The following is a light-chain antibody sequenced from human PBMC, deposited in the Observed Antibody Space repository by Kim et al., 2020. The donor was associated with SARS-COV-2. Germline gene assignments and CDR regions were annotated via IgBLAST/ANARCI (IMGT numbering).Light chain of an antibody. J-gene: IGLJ2*01. V-gene: IGLV3-21*03. Sequence: PGKTATVTCGGNKIGSKSVHWYRQKQGPGHVLVVYDDSDRASGIAERLSGSNSGNTATLTISRVEAGDEADYYCQVWDSSSDHTVVFGGGTQLTVL. CDR3: QVWDSSSDHTVV. CDR2: DDS. CDR1: KIGSKS.